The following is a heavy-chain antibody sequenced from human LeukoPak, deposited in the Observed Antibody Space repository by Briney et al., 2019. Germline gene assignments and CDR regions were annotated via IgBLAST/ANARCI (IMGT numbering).Heavy chain of an antibody. J-gene: IGHJ5*02. Sequence: SETLSLTCNVSGGSISSGNYFWGWIRQPPGKGLEWIASIYYSGSTNYNPSLKSRVTISVDTSKNQFSLKLSSVTAADTAVYYCARHASGWYSGNWFDPWGQGTLVTVSS. CDR1: GGSISSGNYF. CDR2: IYYSGST. V-gene: IGHV4-39*01. D-gene: IGHD6-13*01. CDR3: ARHASGWYSGNWFDP.